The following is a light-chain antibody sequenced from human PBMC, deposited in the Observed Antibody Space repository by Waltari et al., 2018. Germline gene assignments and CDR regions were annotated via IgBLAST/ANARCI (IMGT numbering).Light chain of an antibody. V-gene: IGLV2-14*03. CDR1: SSDVGGYNY. Sequence: QSALTQPASVSGSPGQSITISCTGTSSDVGGYNYVSWYQQPPGKAPKLMIYDVSNRPSGVSNLFSGSKSGNTASLTISGLQAEDEADYYCSSYTSSSTLFGGGTKLTVL. J-gene: IGLJ2*01. CDR2: DVS. CDR3: SSYTSSSTL.